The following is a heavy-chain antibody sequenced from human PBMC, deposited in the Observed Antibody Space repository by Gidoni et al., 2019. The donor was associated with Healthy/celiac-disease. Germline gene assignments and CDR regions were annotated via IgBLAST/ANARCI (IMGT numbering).Heavy chain of an antibody. CDR3: ARVKTTVTTWSWYFDL. J-gene: IGHJ2*01. D-gene: IGHD4-17*01. Sequence: QLQLQESGPGLVKPSETLSLTCTVSGGSISSSSYYWGWIRQPPGKGLEWIGSIYYSGSTYYNPSLKSRVTISVDTSKNQFSLKLSSVTAADTAVYYCARVKTTVTTWSWYFDLWGRGTLVTVSS. CDR1: GGSISSSSYY. CDR2: IYYSGST. V-gene: IGHV4-39*01.